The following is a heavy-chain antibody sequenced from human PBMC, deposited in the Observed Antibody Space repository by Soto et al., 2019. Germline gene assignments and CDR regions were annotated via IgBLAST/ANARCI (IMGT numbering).Heavy chain of an antibody. CDR1: GYTFTSYG. CDR2: ISGYNGNT. V-gene: IGHV1-18*04. J-gene: IGHJ5*02. CDR3: AREVDYDILTGYWFDP. Sequence: ASVKVSCKASGYTFTSYGISWVRQAPGPGLEWMGWISGYNGNTNYAQKLQGRVTMTTDTSTSTAYMELRSLRSDDTAVYYCAREVDYDILTGYWFDPWGQGTLVTVSS. D-gene: IGHD3-9*01.